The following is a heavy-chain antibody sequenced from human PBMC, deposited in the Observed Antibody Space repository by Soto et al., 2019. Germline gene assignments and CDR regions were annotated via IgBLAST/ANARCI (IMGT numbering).Heavy chain of an antibody. V-gene: IGHV3-23*01. Sequence: EVQLLESGGGLVQPGGSLRLPCAASGFTFSSYCMGWVRQAPGKGLEWGSAISAGGGNTYYRDSVKGRFTISRDNSKNTLYLQMNSLRAEDTAVYFCAQTTPSIHWFDPWGQGTLVTVSS. D-gene: IGHD1-1*01. CDR3: AQTTPSIHWFDP. CDR2: ISAGGGNT. CDR1: GFTFSSYC. J-gene: IGHJ5*02.